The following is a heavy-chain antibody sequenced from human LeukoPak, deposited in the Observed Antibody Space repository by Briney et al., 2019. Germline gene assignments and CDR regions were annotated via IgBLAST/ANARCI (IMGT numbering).Heavy chain of an antibody. Sequence: ASVKVSCKASGYTFTGYYMHWVRQAPGQGLEWMGWISAYNGNTNYAQKLQGRVTMTTDTSTSTAYMELRSLRSDDTAVYYCARADSSGWTYYYYYYMDVWGKGTTVTVSS. CDR3: ARADSSGWTYYYYYYMDV. V-gene: IGHV1-18*04. CDR2: ISAYNGNT. D-gene: IGHD6-19*01. J-gene: IGHJ6*03. CDR1: GYTFTGYY.